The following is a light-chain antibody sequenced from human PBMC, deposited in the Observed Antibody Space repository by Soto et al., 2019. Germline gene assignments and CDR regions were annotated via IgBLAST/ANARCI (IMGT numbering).Light chain of an antibody. CDR2: DAS. CDR1: QSISSW. V-gene: IGKV1-5*01. J-gene: IGKJ1*01. Sequence: GNTVIITLRASQSISSWVAWYQQKPGKAPKLLIYDASSLESGVPSRVSGSGSVTEFTLNISSLQPDDFATYYCQQYNTFWTLAPGTQLDI. CDR3: QQYNTFWT.